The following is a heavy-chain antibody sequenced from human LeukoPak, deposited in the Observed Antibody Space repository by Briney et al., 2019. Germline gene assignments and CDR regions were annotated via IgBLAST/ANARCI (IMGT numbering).Heavy chain of an antibody. V-gene: IGHV4-59*11. CDR2: IYYSGST. CDR1: GGSISSHY. Sequence: SETLSLTCTVSGGSISSHYWSWIRQPPGKGLERIGYIYYSGSTNYNPSLKSRVTISIDASKNQFSLKLSSVTAADTAVYYCARMRRVSSSRAIFDYWGQGTLVTVSS. D-gene: IGHD6-13*01. J-gene: IGHJ4*02. CDR3: ARMRRVSSSRAIFDY.